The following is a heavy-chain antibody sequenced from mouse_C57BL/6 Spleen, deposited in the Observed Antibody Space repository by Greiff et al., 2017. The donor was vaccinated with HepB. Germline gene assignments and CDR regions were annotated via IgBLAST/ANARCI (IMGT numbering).Heavy chain of an antibody. J-gene: IGHJ3*01. V-gene: IGHV1-64*01. D-gene: IGHD2-1*01. CDR1: GYTFNSYW. CDR2: IHPNSGST. Sequence: QVQLQQPGAELVKPGASVKLSCKASGYTFNSYWMHWVKQRPGQGLEWIGMIHPNSGSTKYNEKFKSKATLTVDKSSSTAYMQLSSLTSEDSAVYYCARSDGNYGAWFAYWGQGTLVTVSA. CDR3: ARSDGNYGAWFAY.